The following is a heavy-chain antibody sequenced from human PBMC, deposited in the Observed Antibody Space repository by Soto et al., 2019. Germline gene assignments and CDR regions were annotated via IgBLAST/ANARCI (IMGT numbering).Heavy chain of an antibody. CDR2: IGAYNDNT. J-gene: IGHJ6*02. CDR1: GYAFTSFG. Sequence: ASVKVSCKASGYAFTSFGITWVRHAPGQGLEWMGWIGAYNDNTNYAQKFQDRVTMTTDTSTSTAYMELRSLRSDDTAVYYCVRENWNYDYYYGMDVWGQGTTVTVSS. CDR3: VRENWNYDYYYGMDV. V-gene: IGHV1-18*04. D-gene: IGHD1-1*01.